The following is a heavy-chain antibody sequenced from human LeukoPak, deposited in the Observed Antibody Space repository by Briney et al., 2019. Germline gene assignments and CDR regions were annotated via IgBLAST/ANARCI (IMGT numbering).Heavy chain of an antibody. J-gene: IGHJ4*02. V-gene: IGHV1-2*02. Sequence: ASVKVSCKASGYTFTGYYMHWVRQAPGQGLEWMGWINPNSGGTNYAQKFQGRVTMTRDTSISTAYMELSRLRSDDTAVYYCASYSGSYSSDFDYWGQGTLVTVSS. CDR3: ASYSGSYSSDFDY. CDR1: GYTFTGYY. CDR2: INPNSGGT. D-gene: IGHD1-26*01.